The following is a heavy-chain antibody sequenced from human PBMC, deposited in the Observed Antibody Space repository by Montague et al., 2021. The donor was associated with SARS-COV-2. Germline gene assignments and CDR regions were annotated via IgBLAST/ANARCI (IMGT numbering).Heavy chain of an antibody. D-gene: IGHD3-3*01. CDR2: CYHRLKRYN. CDR3: ARQYYDFWSGYYTVFDY. J-gene: IGHJ4*02. V-gene: IGHV6-1*01. CDR1: GDSVAVVELR. Sequence: CAISGDSVAVVELRRRSVGQTSARHLQRQGVCYHRLKRYNDYAVSVKSRITINPDTSKNQFSLKLSSVTAADTAVYYCARQYYDFWSGYYTVFDYWGQGTLVNVSS.